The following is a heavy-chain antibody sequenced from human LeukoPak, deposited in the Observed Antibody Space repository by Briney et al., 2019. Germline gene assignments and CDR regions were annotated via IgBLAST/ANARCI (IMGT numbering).Heavy chain of an antibody. CDR3: ARGPLTAYSSSWSYYYYYMDV. CDR2: IIPIFGTA. CDR1: GGTFSSYA. J-gene: IGHJ6*03. V-gene: IGHV1-69*05. Sequence: GSSVKVCCKASGGTFSSYAISWVRQAPGQGLEWMGGIIPIFGTANYAQKFQGRVTITTDESTSTAYMELSSLRSEDTAVYYCARGPLTAYSSSWSYYYYYMDVWGKGTTVTVSS. D-gene: IGHD6-13*01.